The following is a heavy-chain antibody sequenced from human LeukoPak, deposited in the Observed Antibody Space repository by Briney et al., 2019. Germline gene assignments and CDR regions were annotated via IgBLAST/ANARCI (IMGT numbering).Heavy chain of an antibody. Sequence: PSETLSLTCAVYGGSFSGYYWSWIRQPPGKGLEWIGEINHSGSTNYNPSLKSRVTISVDMSKNQFSLKLSSVTAADTAVFYCARVRALSFYDSSGDLYYFDYWGQGTLVTVSS. J-gene: IGHJ4*02. D-gene: IGHD3-22*01. CDR2: INHSGST. V-gene: IGHV4-34*01. CDR3: ARVRALSFYDSSGDLYYFDY. CDR1: GGSFSGYY.